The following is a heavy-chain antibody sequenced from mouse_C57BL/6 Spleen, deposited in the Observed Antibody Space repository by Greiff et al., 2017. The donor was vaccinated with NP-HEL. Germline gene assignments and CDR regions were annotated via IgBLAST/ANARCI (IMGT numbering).Heavy chain of an antibody. CDR3: ARDDYDVPFAY. V-gene: IGHV3-1*01. CDR2: ISYSGST. CDR1: GYSITSGHD. D-gene: IGHD2-4*01. Sequence: EVKVEESGPGMVKPSQSLSLTCTVTGYSITSGHDWHWIRHFPGNKLEWMGYISYSGSTNYNPSLKSRISITHDTSKNHFFLKLNSVTTEVTATYYCARDDYDVPFAYWGQGTLVTVSA. J-gene: IGHJ3*01.